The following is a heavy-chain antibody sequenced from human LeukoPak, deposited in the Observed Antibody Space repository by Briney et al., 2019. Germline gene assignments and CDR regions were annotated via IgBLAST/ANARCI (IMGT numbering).Heavy chain of an antibody. D-gene: IGHD1-20*01. Sequence: GASVKVSCKASGYTFTGYYMHWVRQAPGQGLEWMGWINPDSGGTNYAQKFQGRVTMTRDTSISTAYMELSRLRSDDTAVYYCARAYNWRQSFDYWGQGTLVTVSS. J-gene: IGHJ4*02. CDR3: ARAYNWRQSFDY. CDR1: GYTFTGYY. V-gene: IGHV1-2*02. CDR2: INPDSGGT.